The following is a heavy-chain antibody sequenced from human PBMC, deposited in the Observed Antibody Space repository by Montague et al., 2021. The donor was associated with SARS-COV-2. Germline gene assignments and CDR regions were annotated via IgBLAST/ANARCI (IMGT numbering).Heavy chain of an antibody. CDR1: GGSISGYY. J-gene: IGHJ6*02. CDR2: IYSSGST. Sequence: SETLSLTCTVSGGSISGYYWNWIRQPPGKGLEWIGYIYSSGSTNXNPSLKGRVTMSVDTSKNQLSLNLSSVTAADTAVYYCARDSLVASYYYYGVDVWGQGTTVTVAS. CDR3: ARDSLVASYYYYGVDV. D-gene: IGHD2-2*01. V-gene: IGHV4-59*13.